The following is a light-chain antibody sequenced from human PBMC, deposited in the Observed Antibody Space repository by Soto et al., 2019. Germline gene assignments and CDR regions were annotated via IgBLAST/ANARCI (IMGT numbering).Light chain of an antibody. CDR1: SSDVGSYNL. CDR2: EGS. CDR3: CSYADSSRIYV. V-gene: IGLV2-23*01. Sequence: SALTQPASVSGSPGQSITISCTGTSSDVGSYNLVSWYQQHPGKAPKLMIYEGSKRPSGISNRFSGSKSGNTASLTISGLQAEDEAEYYCCSYADSSRIYVFGSGTKLTV. J-gene: IGLJ1*01.